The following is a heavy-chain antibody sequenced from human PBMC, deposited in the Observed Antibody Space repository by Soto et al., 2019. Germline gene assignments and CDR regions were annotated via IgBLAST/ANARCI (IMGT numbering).Heavy chain of an antibody. Sequence: PGGSLRLSCAASGFTFSSYAMSWVRQAPEKGLEWVSAISGSGGSTYYADSVKGRFTISRDNSKNTLYLQMNSLRAEDTAVYYCAKDPAPLSITYFDYWGQGTLVTVSS. CDR1: GFTFSSYA. CDR3: AKDPAPLSITYFDY. CDR2: ISGSGGST. D-gene: IGHD3-16*02. J-gene: IGHJ4*02. V-gene: IGHV3-23*01.